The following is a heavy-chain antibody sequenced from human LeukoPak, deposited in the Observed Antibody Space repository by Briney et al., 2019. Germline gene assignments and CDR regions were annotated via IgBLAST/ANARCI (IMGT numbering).Heavy chain of an antibody. J-gene: IGHJ3*02. V-gene: IGHV3-11*01. D-gene: IGHD5/OR15-5a*01. Sequence: WGSLRLSCAASRFSFSDYNMSWIRQAPGKGLEWVSHISISGQTTYYADSVQGRFTISRDNAKNSLYLHMNSLRPEDTALYYCVRDRNGKSLHDAFDIWGQGTMVTVSS. CDR1: RFSFSDYN. CDR3: VRDRNGKSLHDAFDI. CDR2: ISISGQTT.